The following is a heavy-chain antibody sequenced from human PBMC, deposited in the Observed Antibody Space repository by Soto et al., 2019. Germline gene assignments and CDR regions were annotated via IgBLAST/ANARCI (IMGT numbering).Heavy chain of an antibody. CDR2: IYYSGTT. CDR3: ARDVPWGRQWPHTVNWFDP. J-gene: IGHJ5*02. Sequence: SETLSLTCTVSGDSITSNSYFWAWIRQPPGKGLEWIGSIYYSGTTYYNPSLKSRVTISVDRSKNQFSLKLSSVTAADTAVYYCARDVPWGRQWPHTVNWFDPWGQGTLVTVSS. D-gene: IGHD6-19*01. V-gene: IGHV4-39*07. CDR1: GDSITSNSYF.